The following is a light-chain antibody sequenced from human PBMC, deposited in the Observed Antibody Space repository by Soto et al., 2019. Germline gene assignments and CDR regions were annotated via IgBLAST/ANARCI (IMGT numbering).Light chain of an antibody. CDR1: SSGVGAYNY. CDR3: SSKRTTASLV. J-gene: IGLJ1*01. V-gene: IGLV2-14*01. CDR2: EVS. Sequence: QSALAQPASVSGSPGQTITISCTGTSSGVGAYNYVSWYQQHPGKAPKLMIYEVSNRPSGVSDRLSGSKSGNTASLTISGLQAADEADYYCSSKRTTASLVFGTGTKVTVL.